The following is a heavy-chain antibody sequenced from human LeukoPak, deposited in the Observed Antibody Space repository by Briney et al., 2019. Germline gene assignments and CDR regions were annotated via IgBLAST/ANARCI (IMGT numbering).Heavy chain of an antibody. D-gene: IGHD6-19*01. Sequence: SLTLSCAPSGFTFDDYAMLCARHAPGKGLEWLFGISWNGDTIDYADSVKGRFTISRENAKNSLYLQMNSLRAEDTALYYCAKTLAGPFEYFQHWGQGTPVTVSS. CDR3: AKTLAGPFEYFQH. J-gene: IGHJ1*01. V-gene: IGHV3-9*01. CDR1: GFTFDDYA. CDR2: ISWNGDTI.